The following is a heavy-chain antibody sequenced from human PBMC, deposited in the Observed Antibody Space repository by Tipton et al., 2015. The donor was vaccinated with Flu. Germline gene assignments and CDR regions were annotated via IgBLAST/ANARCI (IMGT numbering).Heavy chain of an antibody. V-gene: IGHV4-39*07. CDR3: ARVGLLKVFGLLIPNHFDP. CDR1: GVSMTSDSYF. J-gene: IGHJ5*02. D-gene: IGHD3/OR15-3a*01. CDR2: MYHNGGT. Sequence: LRLSCTVSGVSMTSDSYFWGWIRQSPGKRLEWIGTMYHNGGTYFNPSLKSRVSLTLDTSKNQFSLKLKSVTAADTAVYYCARVGLLKVFGLLIPNHFDPWGQGTLVTVSS.